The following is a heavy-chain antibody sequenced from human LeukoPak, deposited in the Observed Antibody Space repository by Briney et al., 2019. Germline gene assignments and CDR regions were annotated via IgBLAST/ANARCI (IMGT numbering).Heavy chain of an antibody. V-gene: IGHV4-4*07. CDR2: IYTSGST. CDR1: GGYISSYY. CDR3: ARGFVTYYYDSSGLYFDY. J-gene: IGHJ4*02. Sequence: SETLSLTCTVSGGYISSYYWSWIRQPAGKGLEWIGHIYTSGSTNYNPSLKSRVTMSVDTSKNQFSLKLSSVTAADTAVYYCARGFVTYYYDSSGLYFDYWGQGTLVTVSS. D-gene: IGHD3-22*01.